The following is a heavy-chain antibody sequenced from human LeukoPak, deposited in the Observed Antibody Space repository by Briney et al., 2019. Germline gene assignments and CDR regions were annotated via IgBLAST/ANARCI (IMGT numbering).Heavy chain of an antibody. J-gene: IGHJ4*02. Sequence: GGSLRLSCSASGFTFSTYPMHWVRQAPGKGLEYVSAIGSHGDSTYYADSVKGRFTISRDNSKNTLYLQMNSLRAEDTAVYYCAKELTIFGVVIIPPAFDYWGQGTLVTVSS. CDR3: AKELTIFGVVIIPPAFDY. D-gene: IGHD3-3*01. V-gene: IGHV3-64*04. CDR1: GFTFSTYP. CDR2: IGSHGDST.